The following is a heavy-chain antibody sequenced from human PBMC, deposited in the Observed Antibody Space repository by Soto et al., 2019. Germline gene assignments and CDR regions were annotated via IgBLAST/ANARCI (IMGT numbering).Heavy chain of an antibody. CDR1: GFTFSNAW. Sequence: GGSLRLSCAASGFTFSNAWMNWVRQAPGKGLEWVGRIKSKTDGGTRDYAAHVKGRLTISRDDSKNTLYLQMNSLKTEDTAVYYCTTVPVLRYFDWSRTGSYFDYWGQGTLVTVSS. V-gene: IGHV3-15*07. CDR2: IKSKTDGGTR. CDR3: TTVPVLRYFDWSRTGSYFDY. D-gene: IGHD3-9*01. J-gene: IGHJ4*02.